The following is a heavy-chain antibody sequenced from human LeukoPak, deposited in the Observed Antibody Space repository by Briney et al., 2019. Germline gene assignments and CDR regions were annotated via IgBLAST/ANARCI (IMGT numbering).Heavy chain of an antibody. CDR2: IKQDGSQR. J-gene: IGHJ4*02. V-gene: IGHV3-7*01. D-gene: IGHD6-6*01. Sequence: GGSLRLSCTASGFTFSDCWMTWVRQAPGKGPEWVVNIKQDGSQRYYVDSVRGRFTISRDNAKNSLFLQMNGLRAEDTAVYYCARRGGSSSRRSPIDYWGQGTLVTVSS. CDR3: ARRGGSSSRRSPIDY. CDR1: GFTFSDCW.